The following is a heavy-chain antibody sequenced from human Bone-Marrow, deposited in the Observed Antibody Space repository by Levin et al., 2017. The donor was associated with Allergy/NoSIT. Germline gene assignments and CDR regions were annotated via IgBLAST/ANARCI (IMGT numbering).Heavy chain of an antibody. CDR2: ISSSGTTI. Sequence: LSLTCAASGFTFSTFEMNWVRQAPGKGLDWVSYISSSGTTIYYADSVKGRFTISRDNTKNSLDLQMNSLRAEDTGVYYCARGGSGWFWGQGTLVTVSS. D-gene: IGHD6-19*01. V-gene: IGHV3-48*03. J-gene: IGHJ4*02. CDR3: ARGGSGWF. CDR1: GFTFSTFE.